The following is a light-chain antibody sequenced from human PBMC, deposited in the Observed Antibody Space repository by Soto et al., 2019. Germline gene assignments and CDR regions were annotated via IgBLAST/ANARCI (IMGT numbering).Light chain of an antibody. CDR2: EVN. CDR1: SSDVGGPNY. Sequence: QSVLTQPASVSGSPGQSITISCTGTSSDVGGPNYVSWYQQHPGKAPKLIIYEVNKWPSGVSNRFSGSKSGNTASLTVSGLQAEAEADYYCSSYTYSNTWVFGGGTKLTVL. V-gene: IGLV2-14*01. CDR3: SSYTYSNTWV. J-gene: IGLJ3*02.